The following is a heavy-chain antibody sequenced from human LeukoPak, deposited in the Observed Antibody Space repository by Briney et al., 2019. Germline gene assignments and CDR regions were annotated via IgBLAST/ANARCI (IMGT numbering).Heavy chain of an antibody. CDR2: ISGSGRST. V-gene: IGHV3-23*01. Sequence: GGSLRLSCAASGFIFSNYDMRWVRQAPGKGLEWVSSISGSGRSTYYAESVKGRFTISRDNSKNTLDLHMYSLRAEDTAVYYCAKESALWGQGILVTVSS. CDR3: AKESAL. CDR1: GFIFSNYD. J-gene: IGHJ4*02.